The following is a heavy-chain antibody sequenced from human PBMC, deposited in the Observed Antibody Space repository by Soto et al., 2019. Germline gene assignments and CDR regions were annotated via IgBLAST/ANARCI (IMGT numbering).Heavy chain of an antibody. D-gene: IGHD3-22*01. CDR2: ISAYNDNT. J-gene: IGHJ4*02. CDR3: ARVRYYDTSGYYRFDC. CDR1: GYTFTSLG. V-gene: IGHV1-18*01. Sequence: ASVKVSCKASGYTFTSLGISWVRQAPGQGLEWLGWISAYNDNTNYTQKLQGRVTMTTDASTTTAYMELRSLRSDDTAIYYCARVRYYDTSGYYRFDCWGQGTLVTVSS.